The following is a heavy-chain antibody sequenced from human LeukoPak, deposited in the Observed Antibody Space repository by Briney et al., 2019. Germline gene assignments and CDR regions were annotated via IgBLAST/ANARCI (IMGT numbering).Heavy chain of an antibody. D-gene: IGHD2-8*01. V-gene: IGHV3-21*01. CDR3: ARDLVYCTNGVCPGANDAFDI. Sequence: GGSLRLSCAASGFTVSSNYMSWVRQAPGKGLEWVSSISSSSSYIYYADSVKGRFTISRDNAKNSLYLQMNSLRAEDTAVYYCARDLVYCTNGVCPGANDAFDIWGQGTMVTVSS. CDR2: ISSSSSYI. CDR1: GFTVSSNY. J-gene: IGHJ3*02.